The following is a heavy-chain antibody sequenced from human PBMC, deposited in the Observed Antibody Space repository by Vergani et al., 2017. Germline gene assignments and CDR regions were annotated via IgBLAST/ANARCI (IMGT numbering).Heavy chain of an antibody. CDR2: ISSNGGST. CDR3: RAYYYDSSGYFLDY. V-gene: IGHV3-64D*06. Sequence: EVQLVESGGGLVQLGGSLRLSCSAFGFTFISYAMHWVRQAPGKGMEYVSAISSNGGSTYYADYVKGRFTISRDNSKNTLYLQMSSLRAEDTAVYYCRAYYYDSSGYFLDYWGQGTLVTVSS. J-gene: IGHJ4*02. D-gene: IGHD3-22*01. CDR1: GFTFISYA.